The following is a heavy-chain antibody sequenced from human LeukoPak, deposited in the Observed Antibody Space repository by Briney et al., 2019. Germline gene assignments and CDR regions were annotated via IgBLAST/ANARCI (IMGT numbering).Heavy chain of an antibody. D-gene: IGHD5-18*01. CDR1: GGSISSGDYY. Sequence: SETLSLTCTVSGGSISSGDYYWSWIRQPPGKGLEWIGYIYYSGSTYYNPSLKSRVTISVDTSKNQFSLKLSSVTAADTAVYYCARVGYSYGRIDYFDYWGQGTLVTVSP. J-gene: IGHJ4*02. CDR3: ARVGYSYGRIDYFDY. V-gene: IGHV4-30-4*08. CDR2: IYYSGST.